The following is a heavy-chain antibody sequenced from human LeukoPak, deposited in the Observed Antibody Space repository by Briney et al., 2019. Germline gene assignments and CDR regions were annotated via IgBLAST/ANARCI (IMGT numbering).Heavy chain of an antibody. Sequence: GGSLRLSCAASGFTFSSYSMNWVRQAPGKGLEWVSSISTSSTYMYYADSVKGRFTISRDNGKNSLYLQMNSLRAEDTAVYYCARHRTASDYWGQGTLVTVSS. J-gene: IGHJ4*02. D-gene: IGHD3-16*02. CDR3: ARHRTASDY. V-gene: IGHV3-21*01. CDR1: GFTFSSYS. CDR2: ISTSSTYM.